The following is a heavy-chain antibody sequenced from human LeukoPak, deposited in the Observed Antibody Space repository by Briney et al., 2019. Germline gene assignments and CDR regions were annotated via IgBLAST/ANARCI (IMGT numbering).Heavy chain of an antibody. CDR3: ARVAVRTSTSGFFDS. CDR1: GGSISSYY. D-gene: IGHD2/OR15-2a*01. Sequence: SETLSLTCTVSGGSISSYYWTWIRQPAGKGLEWIGRIYSSGNTIYHPSLKSRVAMSVDTSRNQFSLKLSSVTAADTALYYCARVAVRTSTSGFFDSWGQGLLVTVSS. J-gene: IGHJ4*02. CDR2: IYSSGNT. V-gene: IGHV4-4*07.